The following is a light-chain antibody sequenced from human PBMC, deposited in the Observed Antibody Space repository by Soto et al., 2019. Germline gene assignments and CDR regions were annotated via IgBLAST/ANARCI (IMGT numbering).Light chain of an antibody. V-gene: IGKV1-39*01. Sequence: DVPMTQSPPSLSASIGDRITITCRASQSISNFLNWYQQKPGRAPSLLIYAASSLQGGVPSRFSGGGSGAEFTLTISSLQPEDFATYFCQQTHSTPLTFGGGTKVEI. CDR2: AAS. CDR1: QSISNF. J-gene: IGKJ4*01. CDR3: QQTHSTPLT.